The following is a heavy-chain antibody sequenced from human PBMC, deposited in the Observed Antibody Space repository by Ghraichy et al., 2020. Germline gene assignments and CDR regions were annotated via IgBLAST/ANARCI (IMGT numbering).Heavy chain of an antibody. CDR1: SVSVSSPNYY. CDR2: IYYSGRT. Sequence: SETLSLTCTVSSVSVSSPNYYWTWIRQPPGRELEWIASIYYSGRTNYNPSLMSRVTISLDTSKNQLSLTLTSVTASDTAVYYCARVFHYTMDVWGQGTTVTVSS. V-gene: IGHV4-61*01. CDR3: ARVFHYTMDV. D-gene: IGHD3-9*01. J-gene: IGHJ6*02.